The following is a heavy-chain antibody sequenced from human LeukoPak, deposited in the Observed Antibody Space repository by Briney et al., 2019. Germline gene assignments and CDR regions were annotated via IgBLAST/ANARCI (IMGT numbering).Heavy chain of an antibody. J-gene: IGHJ5*02. CDR2: IYPGDSDT. CDR3: ARRVLPRGGSYYDNWFDP. Sequence: GESLKISCKGSGYSFTSYWIGWVRQMPGKGLEWMGIIYPGDSDTRYSPSFQGQVTISADKSISTAYLQWSSLKASDTAMYYCARRVLPRGGSYYDNWFDPWGQGTLVTVSS. D-gene: IGHD1-26*01. CDR1: GYSFTSYW. V-gene: IGHV5-51*01.